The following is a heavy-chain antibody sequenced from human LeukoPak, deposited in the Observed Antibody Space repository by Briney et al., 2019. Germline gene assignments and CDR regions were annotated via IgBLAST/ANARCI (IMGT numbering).Heavy chain of an antibody. D-gene: IGHD2/OR15-2a*01. CDR3: AGHHPRNTVDF. CDR2: ISDIGSI. V-gene: IGHV4-59*08. Sequence: SETLSLTFTVSGGSISAYSWGWIRQPPGKGLEWIAYISDIGSINYNPSLKSRVTISLDTSKNQLSLKLSSVTAADTAVYYCAGHHPRNTVDFWGQGTLVTVSS. J-gene: IGHJ4*02. CDR1: GGSISAYS.